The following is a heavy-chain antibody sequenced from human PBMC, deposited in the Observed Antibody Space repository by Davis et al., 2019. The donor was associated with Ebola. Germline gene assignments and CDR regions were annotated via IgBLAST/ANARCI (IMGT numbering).Heavy chain of an antibody. J-gene: IGHJ4*02. Sequence: GESLKISCAVSGFTVTANFISWVRQAPGKGLEWVSVIYRDYSTYYADSVKGRFTISRDNYRKTLYLQMNSLRREDTAIYYCASDYSGDWGQGTLVSVSS. CDR3: ASDYSGD. CDR2: IYRDYST. V-gene: IGHV3-66*02. CDR1: GFTVTANF. D-gene: IGHD4-11*01.